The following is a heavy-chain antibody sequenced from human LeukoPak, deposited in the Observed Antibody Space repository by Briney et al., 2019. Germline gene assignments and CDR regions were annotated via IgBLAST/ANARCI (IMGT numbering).Heavy chain of an antibody. V-gene: IGHV4-59*01. CDR2: ISYTGST. CDR3: ARHKVRGVIRASYMDV. J-gene: IGHJ6*03. D-gene: IGHD3-10*01. Sequence: SETLSLTCTVSGSSINRYYWSWIRQTPGKGLEWIGFISYTGSTECYPSLKSRVTISVDTSKNQFSLNLSSVTAADTALYYCARHKVRGVIRASYMDVWGKGTTVTISS. CDR1: GSSINRYY.